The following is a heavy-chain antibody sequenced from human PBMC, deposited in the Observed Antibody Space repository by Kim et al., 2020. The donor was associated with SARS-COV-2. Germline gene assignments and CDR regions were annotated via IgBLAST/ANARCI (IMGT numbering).Heavy chain of an antibody. V-gene: IGHV3-23*01. D-gene: IGHD2-2*01. Sequence: GGSLRLSCVASGFTFSNYAMSWVRQTPGKGLEWVAAMSGSDTGTYHAGSVRGRFTISRDNSKNTLFLQMNSLRGEDTALYYCAKATAGSCRSTICYDFDLWGPGTLVTVSS. CDR1: GFTFSNYA. J-gene: IGHJ4*02. CDR3: AKATAGSCRSTICYDFDL. CDR2: MSGSDTGT.